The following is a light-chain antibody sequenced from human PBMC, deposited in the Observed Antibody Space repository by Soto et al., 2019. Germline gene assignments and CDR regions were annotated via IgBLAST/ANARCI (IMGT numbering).Light chain of an antibody. V-gene: IGKV1-27*01. J-gene: IGKJ1*01. CDR2: AAS. CDR1: QGISNY. CDR3: QKYNSAPWT. Sequence: DIQMTQSPSSLSASVGDRVTITCRASQGISNYLAWYQQKPGKVPKLLIYAASTLQSGVPSRFSGSGSGTNFTLTISSLQPEDVATYACQKYNSAPWTFDQGTKVEIK.